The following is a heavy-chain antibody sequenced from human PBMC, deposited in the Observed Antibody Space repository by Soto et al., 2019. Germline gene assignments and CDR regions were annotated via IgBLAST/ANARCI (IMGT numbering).Heavy chain of an antibody. J-gene: IGHJ3*02. CDR3: XXXXXXXAFDI. Sequence: QVQLQESGPGLVKPSQTLSLTCTVSGGSXXXXXXXXSWIRQHXGKGLEWIGYIYYSGSTYYNPSLKXXXXXXXXXXXXXXXXXXXXXXXXXXXXXXXXXXXXXXAFDIWGQGTMVTVSS. CDR2: IYYSGST. V-gene: IGHV4-31*01. CDR1: GGSXXXXXXX.